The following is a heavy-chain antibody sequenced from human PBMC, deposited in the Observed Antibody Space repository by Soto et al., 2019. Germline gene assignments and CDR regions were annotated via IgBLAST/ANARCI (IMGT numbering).Heavy chain of an antibody. J-gene: IGHJ6*02. CDR1: GGSFSGYY. D-gene: IGHD3-10*01. V-gene: IGHV4-34*01. Sequence: ETLSLTCAVYGGSFSGYYWSWIRQPPGKGLEWIGEINHSGSTNYNPSLKSRVTISVDTSKNQFSLKLSSVTAADTAVYYCARGRLSRGYYYYYGMDVWGQGTTVTVSS. CDR2: INHSGST. CDR3: ARGRLSRGYYYYYGMDV.